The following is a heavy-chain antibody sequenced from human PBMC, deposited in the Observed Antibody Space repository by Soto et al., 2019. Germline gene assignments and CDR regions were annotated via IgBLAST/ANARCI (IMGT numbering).Heavy chain of an antibody. Sequence: ASVKVSCKASGGTFSSYAINWVRQAPGQGLEWMGGIIPIFGTANYAQKFQGRVTITADESTSTAYMELSSLRSEDTAVYYCARAPYLYSSNWYVGMDAWGQGTTVTVSS. CDR3: ARAPYLYSSNWYVGMDA. CDR1: GGTFSSYA. V-gene: IGHV1-69*13. J-gene: IGHJ6*02. D-gene: IGHD6-13*01. CDR2: IIPIFGTA.